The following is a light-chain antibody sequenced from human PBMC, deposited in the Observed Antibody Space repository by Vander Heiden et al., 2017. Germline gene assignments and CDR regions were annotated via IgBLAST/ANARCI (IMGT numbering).Light chain of an antibody. CDR3: SSYTSSSVV. Sequence: HSALPPPASVSGPPGQSITTACTGTSSDVGGYNYVSWYQQHPGKAPKLMIYDVSNRPSGVSNRFSGSKSGNTASLTISGLQAEDEADYYCSSYTSSSVVFGGGTKLTVL. CDR2: DVS. V-gene: IGLV2-14*01. CDR1: SSDVGGYNY. J-gene: IGLJ2*01.